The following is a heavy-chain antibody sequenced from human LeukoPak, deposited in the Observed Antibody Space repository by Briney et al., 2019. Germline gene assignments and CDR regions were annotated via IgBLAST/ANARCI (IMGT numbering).Heavy chain of an antibody. V-gene: IGHV1-18*01. CDR2: ISAYNGNT. CDR3: ARGYNWNNRYYFDY. D-gene: IGHD1/OR15-1a*01. Sequence: ASVKVSCKASGGTFSSYAISWVRQAPGQGLEWMGWISAYNGNTNYAQKLQGRVTMTTDTSTSTAYMELRSLRSDDTAVYYCARGYNWNNRYYFDYWGQGTLVTVSS. CDR1: GGTFSSYA. J-gene: IGHJ4*02.